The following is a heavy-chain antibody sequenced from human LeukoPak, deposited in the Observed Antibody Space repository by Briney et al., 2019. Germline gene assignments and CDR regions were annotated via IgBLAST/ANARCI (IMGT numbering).Heavy chain of an antibody. CDR3: ARFPGGAEYRHYYYMDV. D-gene: IGHD1-14*01. CDR2: FYHSGST. CDR1: GYSISSGYY. V-gene: IGHV4-38-2*02. Sequence: PSETLSLTCTVSGYSISSGYYWGWIRQPPGKGLEWIGSFYHSGSTYYNPSLKGRVTISLDTSKNQFSLKLSSVTAADTAVYYCARFPGGAEYRHYYYMDVWGTGTTVTVSS. J-gene: IGHJ6*03.